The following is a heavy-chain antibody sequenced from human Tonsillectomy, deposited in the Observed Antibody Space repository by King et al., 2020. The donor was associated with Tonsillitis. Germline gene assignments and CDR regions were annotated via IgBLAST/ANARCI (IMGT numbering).Heavy chain of an antibody. CDR2: IDPSDSYT. D-gene: IGHD5-12*01. Sequence: EIQLVQSGAAVKKPGESLRISCQGSGDSFSDYLITWVRQVPGKGLEWMGRIDPSDSYTNCSPSLQGHVTISADKSISTAYLQWSSLKASDTAIYYCATRTGFNGYDSFFEYWGQGTLVTVSS. J-gene: IGHJ4*02. CDR3: ATRTGFNGYDSFFEY. CDR1: GDSFSDYL. V-gene: IGHV5-10-1*01.